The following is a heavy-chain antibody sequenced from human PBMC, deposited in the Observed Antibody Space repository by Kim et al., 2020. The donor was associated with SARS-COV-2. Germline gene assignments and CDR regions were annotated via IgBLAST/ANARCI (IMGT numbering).Heavy chain of an antibody. D-gene: IGHD6-13*01. CDR2: INSDGSST. V-gene: IGHV3-74*01. CDR1: GFTFSSYW. Sequence: GGSLRLSCAASGFTFSSYWMHWVRQAPGKGLVWVSRINSDGSSTSYADSVKGRFTISRDNAKNTLYLQMNSLRAEDTAVYYCARDLRSSSWYYYYYYGIDVWGQGTTVTVSS. CDR3: ARDLRSSSWYYYYYYGIDV. J-gene: IGHJ6*02.